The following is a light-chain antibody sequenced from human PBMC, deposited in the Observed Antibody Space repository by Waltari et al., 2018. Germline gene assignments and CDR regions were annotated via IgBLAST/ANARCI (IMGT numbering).Light chain of an antibody. V-gene: IGKV1-5*03. Sequence: DIQMTQSPSTLSASVGDRVTITCRASQSFTTWLAWYQQKAGKAPKLLIYQGSSLVSGVPSRFSGGESGTEFTLTISSLQPDDFATYYCQQYNTYPLTFGQGTRLEIK. CDR3: QQYNTYPLT. CDR2: QGS. J-gene: IGKJ5*01. CDR1: QSFTTW.